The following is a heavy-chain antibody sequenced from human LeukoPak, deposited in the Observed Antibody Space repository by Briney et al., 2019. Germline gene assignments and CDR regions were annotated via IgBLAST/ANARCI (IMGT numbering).Heavy chain of an antibody. V-gene: IGHV3-23*01. D-gene: IGHD2-8*01. CDR1: GFTFNNYA. CDR3: AKDPFLYARCFDY. Sequence: TGGSLRLSCAASGFTFNNYAMNWVRQAPGKGLEWVSGIGGSGANTYYADSVKGRFTISRDNSNNRVYLQMNSLRAEDTAVYYYAKDPFLYARCFDYWGQGTLVTVSS. J-gene: IGHJ4*02. CDR2: IGGSGANT.